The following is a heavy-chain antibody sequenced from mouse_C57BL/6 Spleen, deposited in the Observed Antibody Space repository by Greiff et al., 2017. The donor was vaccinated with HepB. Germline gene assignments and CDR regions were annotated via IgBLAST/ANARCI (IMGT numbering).Heavy chain of an antibody. V-gene: IGHV1-18*01. D-gene: IGHD2-4*01. Sequence: EVKLQESGPELVKPGASVKIPCKASGYTFTDYNMDWVKQSHGKSLEWIGDINPNNGGTIYNQKFKGKATLTVDKSSSTAYMELRSLTSEDTAVYYCATGPYDYDGFAYWGQGTLVTVSA. CDR1: GYTFTDYN. CDR3: ATGPYDYDGFAY. J-gene: IGHJ3*01. CDR2: INPNNGGT.